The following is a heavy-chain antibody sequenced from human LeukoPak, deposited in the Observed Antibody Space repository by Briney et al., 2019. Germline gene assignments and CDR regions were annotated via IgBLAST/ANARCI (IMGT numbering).Heavy chain of an antibody. CDR1: GFTFSSYA. Sequence: GGSLRLSCAASGFTFSSYAMNWVRQAPGEGLEWVSSISATTGNIFYADSVRGRFTISRDNAKNSLYLQMNSLTADDTAVYYCARAVAAAGPPPDYWGQGTLVTVSS. V-gene: IGHV3-21*01. J-gene: IGHJ4*02. D-gene: IGHD6-13*01. CDR2: ISATTGNI. CDR3: ARAVAAAGPPPDY.